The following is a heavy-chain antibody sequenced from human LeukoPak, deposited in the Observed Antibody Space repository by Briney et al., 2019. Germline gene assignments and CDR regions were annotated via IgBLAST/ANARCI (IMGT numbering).Heavy chain of an antibody. CDR1: GLTFSIYA. D-gene: IGHD5-18*01. CDR3: ASRKDTPHLPDY. Sequence: PGGSLRLSCAASGLTFSIYAMIWVRQAPGKGLEWVSVISGNGGHIDYADSVKGRFTISRDNSKNTLYLQMNSLRTEDTAVYYCASRKDTPHLPDYWGQGTLVTVSS. CDR2: ISGNGGHI. V-gene: IGHV3-23*01. J-gene: IGHJ4*02.